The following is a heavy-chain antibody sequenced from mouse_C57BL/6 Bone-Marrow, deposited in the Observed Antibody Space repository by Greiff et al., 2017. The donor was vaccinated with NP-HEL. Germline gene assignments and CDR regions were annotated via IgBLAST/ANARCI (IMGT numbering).Heavy chain of an antibody. J-gene: IGHJ1*03. D-gene: IGHD2-4*01. CDR1: GYAFTNYL. CDR2: INPGSGGT. V-gene: IGHV1-54*01. Sequence: QVQLQQSGAELIRPGTSVKVSCKASGYAFTNYLIEWVKQRPGQGLEWIGVINPGSGGTNYNEKFKGKATLTAAKSSSTAYMQLSSLTSEDSAVYFCARELRWYFDVWGTGTTVTVSS. CDR3: ARELRWYFDV.